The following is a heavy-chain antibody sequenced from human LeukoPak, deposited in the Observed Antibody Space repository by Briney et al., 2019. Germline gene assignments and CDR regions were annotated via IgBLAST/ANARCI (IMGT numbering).Heavy chain of an antibody. CDR3: ARDPGIAVAGTPHSYYGMDV. J-gene: IGHJ6*02. CDR2: IIPILGIA. CDR1: GGTFTSYA. Sequence: ASVKVSCKASGGTFTSYAISWVRQAPRQGRECMGRIIPILGIANYAQKFQGRVTITADKSTSTAYMELSSLSSEDTAVYYCARDPGIAVAGTPHSYYGMDVWGQGTTVTVSS. V-gene: IGHV1-69*04. D-gene: IGHD6-19*01.